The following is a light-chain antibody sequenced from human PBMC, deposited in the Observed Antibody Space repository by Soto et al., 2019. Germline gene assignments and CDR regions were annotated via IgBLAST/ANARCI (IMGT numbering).Light chain of an antibody. V-gene: IGLV2-14*03. CDR3: SSYTSSSSLV. CDR1: SSDVGSYDY. J-gene: IGLJ3*02. CDR2: DFT. Sequence: QSALTQPASVSGSPGQSITISCTGTSSDVGSYDYVSWYQQHPGKAPKLIIYDFTIRPSGVSNRFSGSKSGNTASLTISGLQAEDEADYYCSSYTSSSSLVFGGGTKLTVL.